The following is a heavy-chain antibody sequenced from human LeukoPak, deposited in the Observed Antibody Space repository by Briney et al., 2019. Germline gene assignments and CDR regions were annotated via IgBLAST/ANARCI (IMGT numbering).Heavy chain of an antibody. J-gene: IGHJ2*01. Sequence: ASVKVSCKASGYTFTGYYMHWVRQAPGQGLEWMGWINPNSGGTNYAQKFQGRVTMTRDTSITTAYMELSRLSSDDTAVYYCARHPGKVTNDRYFDLWGRGHLVNVSS. CDR2: INPNSGGT. V-gene: IGHV1-2*02. CDR1: GYTFTGYY. CDR3: ARHPGKVTNDRYFDL. D-gene: IGHD4-23*01.